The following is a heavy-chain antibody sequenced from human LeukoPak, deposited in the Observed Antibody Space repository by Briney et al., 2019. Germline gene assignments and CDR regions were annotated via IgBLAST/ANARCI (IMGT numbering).Heavy chain of an antibody. Sequence: GASVKVSCKASGYTFSSHDINWVRQVPGHGLEWLGWMNPNSGNTGYAQKFQGRVAMTRDSSIGTAYLELSSLSSDDTAVYYCVRGDIVVSTAILLLRYWGQGTLVAVSS. CDR1: GYTFSSHD. V-gene: IGHV1-8*01. J-gene: IGHJ1*01. CDR3: VRGDIVVSTAILLLRY. D-gene: IGHD2-21*01. CDR2: MNPNSGNT.